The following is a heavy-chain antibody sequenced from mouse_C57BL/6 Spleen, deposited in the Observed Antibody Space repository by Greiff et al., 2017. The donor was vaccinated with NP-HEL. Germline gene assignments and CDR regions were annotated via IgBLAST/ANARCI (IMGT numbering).Heavy chain of an antibody. Sequence: EVKLVESGGGLVKPGGSLKLSCAASGFTFSSYAMSWVRQTPEKRLEWVAYISSGGDYLYYADTVKGRFTISRDNARNTLYLQMSSLKSEDTAMYYCTRAPYDYDEGYYAMDYWGQGTSVTVSS. CDR1: GFTFSSYA. CDR3: TRAPYDYDEGYYAMDY. CDR2: ISSGGDYL. V-gene: IGHV5-9-1*02. J-gene: IGHJ4*01. D-gene: IGHD2-4*01.